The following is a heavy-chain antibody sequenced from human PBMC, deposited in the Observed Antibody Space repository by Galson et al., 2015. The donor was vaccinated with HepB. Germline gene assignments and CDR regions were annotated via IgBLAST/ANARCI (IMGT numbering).Heavy chain of an antibody. J-gene: IGHJ4*02. CDR2: IIPILGIA. D-gene: IGHD3-22*01. CDR3: AREDRTVVVSL. V-gene: IGHV1-69*04. CDR1: GGTFSSYA. Sequence: CKASGGTFSSYAISWVRQAPGQGLEWMGRIIPILGIANYAQKFQGRVTITADKSTSTAYMELSSLRSEDTAVYYCAREDRTVVVSLWGQGTLVTVSS.